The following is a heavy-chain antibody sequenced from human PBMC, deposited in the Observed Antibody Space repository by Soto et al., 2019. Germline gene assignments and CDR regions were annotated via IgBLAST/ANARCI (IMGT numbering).Heavy chain of an antibody. D-gene: IGHD6-6*01. CDR1: AFTLTSYA. Sequence: PGGSRSFSCHPSAFTLTSYAMTWVRQAAGKGLEWDSAISGSRGSTYYADSVKGRFTISRDNSKNTLYLQVNSLRAEDTAVYYCAISTPQSSSQDWGQGTLVTVSS. J-gene: IGHJ4*02. CDR3: AISTPQSSSQD. CDR2: ISGSRGST. V-gene: IGHV3-23*01.